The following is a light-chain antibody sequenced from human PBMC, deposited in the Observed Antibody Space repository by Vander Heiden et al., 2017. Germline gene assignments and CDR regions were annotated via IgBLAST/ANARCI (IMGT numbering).Light chain of an antibody. CDR2: NNN. Sequence: QSVLTQPPSASGTPGQRVTIACSGRSSNIGRNTVTWYQHCPGTAPKLLIYNNNQRPSGVPDRCSGSKSGTSASLAISGLQSEDEADYYCAAWDDSLNGVVFGGGTKLTVL. J-gene: IGLJ2*01. CDR3: AAWDDSLNGVV. CDR1: SSNIGRNT. V-gene: IGLV1-44*01.